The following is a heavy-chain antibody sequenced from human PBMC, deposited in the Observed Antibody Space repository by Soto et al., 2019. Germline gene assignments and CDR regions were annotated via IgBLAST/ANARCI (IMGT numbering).Heavy chain of an antibody. CDR1: GVSITSSRYY. D-gene: IGHD6-19*01. CDR2: IYHSGST. V-gene: IGHV4-39*01. J-gene: IGHJ5*02. Sequence: QLQLQESGPGLVKPSETLSLTCIVSGVSITSSRYYWGWIRQPPGEGLEWIGSIYHSGSTKYNPSLKSRVTISVDTSKNQFSLKMTSVTAADTAVSYCARHPGGGWYNWFDPWGQGTLVTVSS. CDR3: ARHPGGGWYNWFDP.